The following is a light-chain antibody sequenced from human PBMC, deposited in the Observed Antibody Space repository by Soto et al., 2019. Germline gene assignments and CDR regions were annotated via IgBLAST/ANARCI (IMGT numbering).Light chain of an antibody. V-gene: IGLV2-23*01. Sequence: QSALTQPASVSGSPGQSITISCTGTSSDVGIYNLVSWYQQHPGKAPKLMIYEGSKRPSGVSNRFSGSKSGNTASLTISGPRAEDEADDDCCSYAGTGTDHWVFGGGTKLTVL. CDR3: CSYAGTGTDHWV. CDR2: EGS. J-gene: IGLJ3*02. CDR1: SSDVGIYNL.